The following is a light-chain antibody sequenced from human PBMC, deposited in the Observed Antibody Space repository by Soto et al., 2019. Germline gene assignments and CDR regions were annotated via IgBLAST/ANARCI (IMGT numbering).Light chain of an antibody. CDR3: QAWDSRTACV. V-gene: IGLV3-1*01. J-gene: IGLJ1*01. Sequence: YELTQPPSVSVSPGQTASITCSGAKLGDKYACWYQQKPGQSPVLVIYQDSKRPPGIPERFSGSNSGNTATLTISGTQAMDEADYSCQAWDSRTACVFGTGTKLTVL. CDR1: KLGDKY. CDR2: QDS.